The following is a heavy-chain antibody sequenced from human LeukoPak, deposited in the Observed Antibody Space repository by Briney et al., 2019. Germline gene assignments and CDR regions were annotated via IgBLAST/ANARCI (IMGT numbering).Heavy chain of an antibody. D-gene: IGHD2-2*01. CDR2: INPNSGGI. CDR3: ARVGLGSCSSTTCYGRAFDI. V-gene: IGHV1-2*02. J-gene: IGHJ3*02. Sequence: ASVKVSCKTSRYTFTGYYMHWVRQAPGQGLEWMGWINPNSGGINYEQKFQGRVTMTRGTSISTAYMELSRLRSDDTAVYYCARVGLGSCSSTTCYGRAFDIWGQGTMVTVFS. CDR1: RYTFTGYY.